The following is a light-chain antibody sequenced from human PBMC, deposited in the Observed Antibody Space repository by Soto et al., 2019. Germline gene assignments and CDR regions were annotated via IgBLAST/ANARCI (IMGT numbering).Light chain of an antibody. CDR3: CSYAGRSTVVV. J-gene: IGLJ2*01. Sequence: QSALTQPASVSGSPGQSITISCAGTSRDVGGYNLVSWYQQHPGKAPKLMIYEGSKRPSGASNRFSGSKSGNTASLTISGLQAEDEADYYCCSYAGRSTVVVFGGGTKLTVL. CDR2: EGS. CDR1: SRDVGGYNL. V-gene: IGLV2-23*03.